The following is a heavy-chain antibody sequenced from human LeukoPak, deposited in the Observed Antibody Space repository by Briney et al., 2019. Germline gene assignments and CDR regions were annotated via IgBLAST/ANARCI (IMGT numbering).Heavy chain of an antibody. CDR3: ARGLDYDFWSGYYVY. V-gene: IGHV3-7*01. CDR2: IKQDGSEK. CDR1: GFTFSSYW. J-gene: IGHJ4*01. Sequence: GGSLRLSCAASGFTFSSYWMSWVLQAPGKGLEWVANIKQDGSEKYYVDSVRGRFTLSRDNAKTSLYLQMNSLSAEDTAVYYCARGLDYDFWSGYYVYWGQGTRVTVSS. D-gene: IGHD3-3*01.